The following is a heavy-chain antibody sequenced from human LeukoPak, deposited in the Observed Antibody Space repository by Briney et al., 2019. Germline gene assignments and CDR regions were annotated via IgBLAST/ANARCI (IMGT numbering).Heavy chain of an antibody. V-gene: IGHV3-23*01. J-gene: IGHJ4*02. D-gene: IGHD6-19*01. Sequence: GGSLRLSCAASGFTFNRYGMSWVRQAPGKGLEWVSAISGSGGSTYYADSVKGRFTISRDNSKNTLYLQMNSLRAEDTAVYYCAKDPEWLALDYWGQGTLVTVSS. CDR3: AKDPEWLALDY. CDR2: ISGSGGST. CDR1: GFTFNRYG.